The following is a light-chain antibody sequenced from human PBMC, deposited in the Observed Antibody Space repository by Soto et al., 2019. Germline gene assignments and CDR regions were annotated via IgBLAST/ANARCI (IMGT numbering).Light chain of an antibody. CDR2: DVS. CDR3: SSYSKSRSVL. J-gene: IGLJ3*02. Sequence: QSALIQPASVSASPGQSITISCTGTSRDVGSYNYVSWYQHIPGKAPKLILFDVSTRPSGVPDRFSGSKSGNAASLIISGLQPEDEADYYCSSYSKSRSVLFGGGTKVTVL. V-gene: IGLV2-14*03. CDR1: SRDVGSYNY.